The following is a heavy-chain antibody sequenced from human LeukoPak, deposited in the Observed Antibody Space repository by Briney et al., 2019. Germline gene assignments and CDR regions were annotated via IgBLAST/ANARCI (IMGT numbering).Heavy chain of an antibody. CDR1: GYSFISCW. CDR3: ARHVRDAYNRRFNY. J-gene: IGHJ4*02. Sequence: GESLKISCKVSGYSFISCWIAWVRQMPGKGLEWMGSVYPGDSDTTYSPSFQGQVTISADKSISTAYVQWSSLRASDTAMYFCARHVRDAYNRRFNYWGQGTLVTVSS. V-gene: IGHV5-51*01. D-gene: IGHD5-24*01. CDR2: VYPGDSDT.